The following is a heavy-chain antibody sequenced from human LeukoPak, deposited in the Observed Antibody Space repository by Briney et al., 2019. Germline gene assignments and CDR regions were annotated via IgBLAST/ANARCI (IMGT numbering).Heavy chain of an antibody. V-gene: IGHV4-4*02. CDR3: ARVAGTTYRFDP. J-gene: IGHJ5*02. CDR1: GGSISSSNW. Sequence: PSETLSLTCAVSGGSISSSNWWSWVRQPPGKGLEWIGEIYHSGSTNYNPSLKSRVTISVDTSKNQFSLKLSSVTAADTAVYYCARVAGTTYRFDPWGQGTLVTVSS. D-gene: IGHD2-15*01. CDR2: IYHSGST.